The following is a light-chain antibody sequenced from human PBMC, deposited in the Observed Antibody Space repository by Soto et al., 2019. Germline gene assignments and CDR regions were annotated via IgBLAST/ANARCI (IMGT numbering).Light chain of an antibody. V-gene: IGKV3-11*01. J-gene: IGKJ5*01. CDR2: DAS. CDR3: QQRLHWPIT. Sequence: DIVLTQSPATLSLSPGDRVTLSCRASQTVDTFLSWYQHSPGQAPRLLVYDASNRATGVPARFSGSGSETDFTLTISGLEPEDFAVYYCQQRLHWPITFGQGTRLEIK. CDR1: QTVDTF.